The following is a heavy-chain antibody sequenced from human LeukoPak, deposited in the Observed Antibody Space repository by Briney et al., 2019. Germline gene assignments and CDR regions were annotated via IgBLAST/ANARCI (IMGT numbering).Heavy chain of an antibody. J-gene: IGHJ4*02. D-gene: IGHD3/OR15-3a*01. CDR3: AFRWAWTGFGY. V-gene: IGHV3-74*01. Sequence: GGSLRLSCAASRVTFSSYWMHWVRQAPGKGLVWVSRINTDGSSTSYADSVMGRFTISGDNAKNTVYLQMNRLRGEDTAVYYCAFRWAWTGFGYWGQGTLVTVSS. CDR2: INTDGSST. CDR1: RVTFSSYW.